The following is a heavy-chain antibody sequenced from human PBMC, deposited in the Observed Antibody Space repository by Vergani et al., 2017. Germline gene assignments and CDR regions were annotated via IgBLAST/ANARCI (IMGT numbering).Heavy chain of an antibody. CDR3: AKVGSGVYYYGMDV. J-gene: IGHJ6*02. CDR2: ISGSGGST. V-gene: IGHV3-23*04. Sequence: VQLVESGGGLVKPGGSLRLSCAASGFTFSDYYMSWIRQAPGKGLEWVSAISGSGGSTYYADSVKGRFTISRDNSKNTLYLQMNSLRAEDTAVYYCAKVGSGVYYYGMDVWGQGTTVTVSS. D-gene: IGHD2-8*01. CDR1: GFTFSDYY.